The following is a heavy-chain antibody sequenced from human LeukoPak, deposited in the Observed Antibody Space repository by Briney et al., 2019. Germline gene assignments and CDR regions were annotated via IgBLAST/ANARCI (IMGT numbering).Heavy chain of an antibody. V-gene: IGHV1-18*04. D-gene: IGHD6-19*01. Sequence: ASVKVSCKASGNTFTSYGISWVRQAPGQGLEWMGWISAYNGNTNYAQKLQGRVTMTTDTSTSTAYMELRSLRSDDTAVYYCARDLYDIAVAGRFDYWGQGTLVTVSS. CDR1: GNTFTSYG. J-gene: IGHJ4*02. CDR3: ARDLYDIAVAGRFDY. CDR2: ISAYNGNT.